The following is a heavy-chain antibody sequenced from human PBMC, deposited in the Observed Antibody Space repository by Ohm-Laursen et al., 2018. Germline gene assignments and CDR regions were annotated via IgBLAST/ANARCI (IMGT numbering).Heavy chain of an antibody. Sequence: SETLSLTCTVYGGSFSGYYWSWIRQPPGKGLEWIGEINHSGSTNYNPSLKSRVTISVDTSKNQFSLKLSSATAADTAVYYCASSIRRWLPHYWGQGTLVTVSS. CDR3: ASSIRRWLPHY. V-gene: IGHV4-34*01. J-gene: IGHJ4*02. D-gene: IGHD5-24*01. CDR2: INHSGST. CDR1: GGSFSGYY.